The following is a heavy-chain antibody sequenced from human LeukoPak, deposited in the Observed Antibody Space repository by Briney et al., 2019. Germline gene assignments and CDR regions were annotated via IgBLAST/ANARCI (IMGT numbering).Heavy chain of an antibody. CDR1: GGSISSSSYY. CDR2: IYYSGST. D-gene: IGHD3-10*01. J-gene: IGHJ3*01. Sequence: SETLSLTCTVSGGSISSSSYYWGWIRQPPGKGLEWIGSIYYSGSTYYNPSPKSRVTISVDTSKNQFSLKLSSVTAADTAIYYCARYYYNAAAGGNDAFDLWGQGTKVTVSS. V-gene: IGHV4-39*07. CDR3: ARYYYNAAAGGNDAFDL.